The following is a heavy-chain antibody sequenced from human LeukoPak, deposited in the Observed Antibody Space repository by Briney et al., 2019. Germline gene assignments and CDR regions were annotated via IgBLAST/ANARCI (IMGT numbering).Heavy chain of an antibody. J-gene: IGHJ4*02. V-gene: IGHV3-23*01. Sequence: GGTLRLSCAASGFTFSSYGMSWVRQAPGKGLEWVSAISGSGGSTYYADSVKGRFTISRDNSKNTLYLQMNSLRAEDTAVYYCANHYDSSGYYNLDNWGQGTLVTVSS. CDR3: ANHYDSSGYYNLDN. D-gene: IGHD3-22*01. CDR2: ISGSGGST. CDR1: GFTFSSYG.